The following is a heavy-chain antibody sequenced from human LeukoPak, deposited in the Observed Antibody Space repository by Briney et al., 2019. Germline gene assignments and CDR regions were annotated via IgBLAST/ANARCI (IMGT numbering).Heavy chain of an antibody. J-gene: IGHJ3*02. V-gene: IGHV3-23*01. Sequence: PGGSLRLSCAASGFTFSSFAMSRVRQAPGKGLEWVSVISGSGGNTYYADSVKGRFTISRDNSKNTLYLQMNSLRAEDTAVYYCAKSPHCSGGSCYEVDAFDIWGQGTMVTVSS. CDR2: ISGSGGNT. D-gene: IGHD2-15*01. CDR1: GFTFSSFA. CDR3: AKSPHCSGGSCYEVDAFDI.